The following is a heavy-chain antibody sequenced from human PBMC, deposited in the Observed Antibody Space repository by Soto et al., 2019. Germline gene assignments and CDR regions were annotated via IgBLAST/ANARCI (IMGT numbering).Heavy chain of an antibody. V-gene: IGHV3-9*01. CDR2: INWNSGNI. CDR3: AKETHSSGGYFDAFDI. D-gene: IGHD2-15*01. Sequence: EVQLVESGGGLVQPGRSLRLSCAASGFTFDDYAMHWVRQAPGKGLEWVSHINWNSGNIGYADSVKGRFTTSRDNDKNCLYLQMNSLRVEDTALYYCAKETHSSGGYFDAFDIWGPGTMVTVSS. CDR1: GFTFDDYA. J-gene: IGHJ3*02.